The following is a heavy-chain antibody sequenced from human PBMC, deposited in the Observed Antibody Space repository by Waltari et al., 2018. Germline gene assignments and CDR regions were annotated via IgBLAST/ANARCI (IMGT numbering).Heavy chain of an antibody. D-gene: IGHD3-3*01. Sequence: EVQLVESGGGLVQPGGSLRLSCAASGFTFSSYEMNWVRQAPGTGLAWVSYISSSGSTIYYADAVKGRFTISRDNAKNSLYLQMNSLRAEDTAVYDGARTLSDFWSGYYYYYYGMDVWGQGTTVTVSS. J-gene: IGHJ6*02. V-gene: IGHV3-48*03. CDR3: ARTLSDFWSGYYYYYYGMDV. CDR1: GFTFSSYE. CDR2: ISSSGSTI.